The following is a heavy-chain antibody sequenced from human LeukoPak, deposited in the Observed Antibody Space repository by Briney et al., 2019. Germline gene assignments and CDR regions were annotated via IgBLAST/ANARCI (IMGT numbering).Heavy chain of an antibody. J-gene: IGHJ4*02. Sequence: GESLKISCKGSGFIFNNYWITWVRQMPGKGLEWMGIVDPTDSDAAYTPSFQGHVTISADTSISTVYLQWSSLRASDTAIYYCARRARYHSSFPLDFWGQGTLVTVPS. CDR1: GFIFNNYW. D-gene: IGHD6-13*01. CDR2: VDPTDSDA. V-gene: IGHV5-10-1*01. CDR3: ARRARYHSSFPLDF.